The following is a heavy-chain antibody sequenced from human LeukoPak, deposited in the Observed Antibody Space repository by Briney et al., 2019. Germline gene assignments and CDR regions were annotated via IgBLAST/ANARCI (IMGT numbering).Heavy chain of an antibody. CDR2: INPGNGDT. J-gene: IGHJ4*02. D-gene: IGHD2-2*02. V-gene: IGHV1-3*03. Sequence: RASVKVSCKTSGYSFTSQEMHWVRQAPGQSLEWMGCINPGNGDTKYSPEFQGRVTITRDTSATTAYMELSSLRSDDMAVYYCTLYNYWGQGTLVTVSS. CDR1: GYSFTSQE. CDR3: TLYNY.